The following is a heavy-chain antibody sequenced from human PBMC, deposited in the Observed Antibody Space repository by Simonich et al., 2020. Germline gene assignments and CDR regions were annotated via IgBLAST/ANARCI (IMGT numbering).Heavy chain of an antibody. Sequence: QVQLVQSGAEVKKPGASVKVSCKASGYTFSSYAISWGRQAPGQGLEGMGGIIPILGIANDAQKFQGRVTMTRDTSISTAYMELSRLRSDDTAVYYCARGGVQYYYYYMDVWGKGTTVTVSS. J-gene: IGHJ6*03. V-gene: IGHV1-69*10. CDR3: ARGGVQYYYYYMDV. CDR2: IIPILGIA. CDR1: GYTFSSYA. D-gene: IGHD3-3*01.